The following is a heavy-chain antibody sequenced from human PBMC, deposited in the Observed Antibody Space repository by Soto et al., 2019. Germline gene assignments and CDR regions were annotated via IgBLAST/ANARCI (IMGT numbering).Heavy chain of an antibody. CDR3: ARGEQQLGISYYYYGMDV. Sequence: ASVKVSCKASGGTFSSYAISCVRQAPGQGLEWMGGIIPIFGTANYAQKFQGRVTITADESTSTAYMELSSLRSEDTAVYYCARGEQQLGISYYYYGMDVWGQGTTVTVSS. CDR1: GGTFSSYA. V-gene: IGHV1-69*13. J-gene: IGHJ6*02. CDR2: IIPIFGTA. D-gene: IGHD6-13*01.